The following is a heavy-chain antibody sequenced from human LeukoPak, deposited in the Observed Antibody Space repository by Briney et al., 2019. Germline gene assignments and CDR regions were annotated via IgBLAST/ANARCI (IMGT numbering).Heavy chain of an antibody. V-gene: IGHV4-4*07. Sequence: SETLSLTCTVSGGXISSSYCSWIRQPAGKGLEWIGHVDTSGNPHYNPSLNSRVTMSADASNNHLSLNLSSVTAADTAVYYCARSGSFLFDCWGQGILVTVSS. CDR3: ARSGSFLFDC. CDR1: GGXISSSY. CDR2: VDTSGNP. D-gene: IGHD1-26*01. J-gene: IGHJ4*02.